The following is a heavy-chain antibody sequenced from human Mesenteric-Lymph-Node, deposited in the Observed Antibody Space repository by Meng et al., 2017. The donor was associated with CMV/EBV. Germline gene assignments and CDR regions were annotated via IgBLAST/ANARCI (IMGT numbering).Heavy chain of an antibody. J-gene: IGHJ4*03. Sequence: SDTLSPTCTVSGGSISAYSWTWLRQPPEKGLEWFGAISHSGGIDYNPSLKGRLTISLDTSKNQVSLQLTSVTAVDTAVYYCATSKGYCSGPACYPAFDFWGQGTRVTVSS. CDR1: GGSISAYS. CDR3: ATSKGYCSGPACYPAFDF. D-gene: IGHD2-15*01. CDR2: ISHSGGI. V-gene: IGHV4-59*01.